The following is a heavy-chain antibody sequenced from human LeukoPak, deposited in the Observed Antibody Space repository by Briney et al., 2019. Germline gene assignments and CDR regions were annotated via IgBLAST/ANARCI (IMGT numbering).Heavy chain of an antibody. CDR1: GHRVSSNSAA. CDR3: ARAYYYDVSVTPDY. CDR2: TYYRSKWYN. J-gene: IGHJ4*02. D-gene: IGHD3-22*01. Sequence: PSQPLSLPCGLSGHRVSSNSAAWSWLTQSPSRGVDWLGRTYYRSKWYNDYAVSVKSRITFNPDTSKNQFSLQLNSVTSEDAAVYYCARAYYYDVSVTPDYWGQGTLVTVSS. V-gene: IGHV6-1*01.